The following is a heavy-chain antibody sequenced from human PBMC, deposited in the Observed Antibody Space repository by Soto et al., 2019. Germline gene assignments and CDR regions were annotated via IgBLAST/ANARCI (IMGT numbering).Heavy chain of an antibody. J-gene: IGHJ3*01. Sequence: EVQLVESGGGLVQPGGSLRLSCADSGFSFSSYWMHWVRQGPGKGLVWVARINTDGSSTNYADPVKGRSTISRDNAKNTLYLQMNSLRAADTALYYCASSPGGYYIAWGQGTMVTVPS. D-gene: IGHD1-26*01. V-gene: IGHV3-74*01. CDR1: GFSFSSYW. CDR2: INTDGSST. CDR3: ASSPGGYYIA.